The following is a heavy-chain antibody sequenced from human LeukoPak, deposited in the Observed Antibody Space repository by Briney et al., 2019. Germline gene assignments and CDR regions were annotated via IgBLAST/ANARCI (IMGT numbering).Heavy chain of an antibody. CDR3: ARPAGSDFWSGYPTHFDF. Sequence: GESLKTYLRGSGYSLNNFWIGRVRQMPGKGLEWMGIFFPGNSETKYSPSFQGQVTISADKSIRAAYLQWTSLKPSDTAMYYCARPAGSDFWSGYPTHFDFWGERTLVSVS. CDR2: FFPGNSET. D-gene: IGHD3-3*01. CDR1: GYSLNNFW. J-gene: IGHJ4*02. V-gene: IGHV5-51*01.